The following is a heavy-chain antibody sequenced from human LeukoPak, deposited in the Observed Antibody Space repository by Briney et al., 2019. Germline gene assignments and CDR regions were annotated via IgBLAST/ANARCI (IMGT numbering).Heavy chain of an antibody. D-gene: IGHD1-26*01. CDR3: ARENSGIYREFDY. CDR1: GGSISSYY. J-gene: IGHJ4*02. CDR2: IYTSGST. Sequence: SETLSLTCTVSGGSISSYYWSWIRQPAGKGLEWIGRIYTSGSTNYNASLKSRVSMSVGTSKNQFSLKVSAVTAADTAVFYCARENSGIYREFDYWGEGPLVTVSS. V-gene: IGHV4-4*07.